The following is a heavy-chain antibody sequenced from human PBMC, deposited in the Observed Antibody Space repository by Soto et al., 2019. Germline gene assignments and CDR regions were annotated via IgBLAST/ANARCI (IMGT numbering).Heavy chain of an antibody. V-gene: IGHV1-69*13. J-gene: IGHJ6*02. Sequence: ASVKVSCKASGGTFSSYAISWVRQAPGQGLEWMGGIIPIFGTANYAQKFQGRVTITADESTSTAYMELSSLRSEDTAVYYCARDQIEARPGTWAYYYGMDIWGQGTTVNVSS. D-gene: IGHD6-6*01. CDR3: ARDQIEARPGTWAYYYGMDI. CDR1: GGTFSSYA. CDR2: IIPIFGTA.